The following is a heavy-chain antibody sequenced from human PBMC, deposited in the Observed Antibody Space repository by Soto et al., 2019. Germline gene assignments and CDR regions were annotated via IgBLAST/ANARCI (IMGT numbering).Heavy chain of an antibody. Sequence: PSETLSLTCTVSGGSISSYYWSWIRQPPGKGLEWIGYIYYSGSTNYNPSLKSRVTISVDTSKNQFSLKLSSVTAADTAVYYCASLGVFYDSSGHADYWGQGTLVTVSS. D-gene: IGHD3-22*01. CDR2: IYYSGST. V-gene: IGHV4-59*01. J-gene: IGHJ4*02. CDR3: ASLGVFYDSSGHADY. CDR1: GGSISSYY.